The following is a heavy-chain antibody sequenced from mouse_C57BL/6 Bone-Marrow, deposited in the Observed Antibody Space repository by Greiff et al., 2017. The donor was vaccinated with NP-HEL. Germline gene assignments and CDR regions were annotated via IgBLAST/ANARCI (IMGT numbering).Heavy chain of an antibody. CDR3: ARASWLRRYFDV. V-gene: IGHV3-6*01. CDR1: GYSITSGYY. D-gene: IGHD2-2*01. Sequence: DVQLQESGPGLVKPSQSLSLTCSVTGYSITSGYYWNWIRQFPGNKLEWMGYISYDGSNNYNPSLKNRISITRDTSKNQFFLKLNSVTTEDTATYYCARASWLRRYFDVWGTGTTVTVSS. CDR2: ISYDGSN. J-gene: IGHJ1*03.